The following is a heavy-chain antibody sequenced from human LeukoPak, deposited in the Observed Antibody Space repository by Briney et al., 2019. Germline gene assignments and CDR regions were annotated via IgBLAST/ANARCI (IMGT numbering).Heavy chain of an antibody. CDR1: GGTFSSYA. J-gene: IGHJ4*02. CDR2: IIPIFGTA. Sequence: SVKVSCKASGGTFSSYAISWVRQAPGQGLEWMGGIIPIFGTANYAQKFQGGVTITADESTSTAYMELSSLRSEDTAVYYCARWGRNYYDSSGYHAGFDYWGQGTLVTVSS. D-gene: IGHD3-22*01. CDR3: ARWGRNYYDSSGYHAGFDY. V-gene: IGHV1-69*13.